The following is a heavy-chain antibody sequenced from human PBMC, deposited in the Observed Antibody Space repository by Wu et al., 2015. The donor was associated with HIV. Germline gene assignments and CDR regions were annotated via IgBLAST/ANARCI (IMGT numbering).Heavy chain of an antibody. Sequence: QVQLVQSGAEVKKPGASVKVSCKTSGYSFMYNYLNWVRQAPGQGFEWMGYIAPNTGDTKLTRKFQGRVSLTRDTSISTAYLELRGLTSDDTAVYYCAKGGGYKLLLLDNWGQGTLVIVSS. CDR3: AKGGGYKLLLLDN. D-gene: IGHD6-25*01. J-gene: IGHJ4*02. CDR1: GYSFMYNY. CDR2: IAPNTGDT. V-gene: IGHV1-2*02.